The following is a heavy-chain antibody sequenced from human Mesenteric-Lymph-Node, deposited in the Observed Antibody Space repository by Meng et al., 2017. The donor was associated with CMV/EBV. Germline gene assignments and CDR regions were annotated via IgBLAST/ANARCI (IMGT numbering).Heavy chain of an antibody. V-gene: IGHV3-23*01. J-gene: IGHJ4*02. CDR1: GFTFSSYA. Sequence: SLTLSCAASGFTFSSYALSWVRQAPGKGLEWVSRISDGGGSTYYEDSVKGRFTISRDNSKNTLHLQMNSLRAEDTAVYYCLDGSAGYWDQGTLVTVSS. CDR2: ISDGGGST. D-gene: IGHD3-22*01. CDR3: LDGSAGY.